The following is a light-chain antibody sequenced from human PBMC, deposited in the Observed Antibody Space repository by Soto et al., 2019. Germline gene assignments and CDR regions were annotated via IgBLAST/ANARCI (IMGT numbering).Light chain of an antibody. CDR3: SSYTSSSTLVV. V-gene: IGLV2-14*01. CDR2: DVS. Sequence: QSVLTQPASVSGSPGQSITISCTGTSSDVGSYNYVSWYQQHPGKAPKLIIYDVSNRPSGVSNRFSGSKSGNTASLTISGLQAEDEVDYYCSSYTSSSTLVVFGGGTKLTVL. CDR1: SSDVGSYNY. J-gene: IGLJ2*01.